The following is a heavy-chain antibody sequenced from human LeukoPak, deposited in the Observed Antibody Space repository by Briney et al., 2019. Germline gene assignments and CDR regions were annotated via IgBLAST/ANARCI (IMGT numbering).Heavy chain of an antibody. Sequence: QAGGPLSLSCAASGFTFSSYAMSWLRQAPGKGLEGVSAISSSGGSTYYVDPVKGRHTITRDNSENTLYVQMNSLRVEDTAVYYCANAPSVAGEDYFDDWGQGTLVTVSS. D-gene: IGHD6-19*01. V-gene: IGHV3-23*01. J-gene: IGHJ4*02. CDR2: ISSSGGST. CDR3: ANAPSVAGEDYFDD. CDR1: GFTFSSYA.